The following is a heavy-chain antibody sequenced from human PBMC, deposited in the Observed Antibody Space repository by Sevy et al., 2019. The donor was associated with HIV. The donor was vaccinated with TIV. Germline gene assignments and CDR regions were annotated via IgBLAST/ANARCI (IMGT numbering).Heavy chain of an antibody. Sequence: SETLSLTCTVSGGSISSSSYYWGWIRQPPGKGLEWIGSIYYSGSTYYNPSLKSRVTISVDTSKNQFSLKLSSVTAADTAVYYCERIVVVPAAIPVYYMDVWGKGTTVTVSS. D-gene: IGHD2-2*02. CDR3: ERIVVVPAAIPVYYMDV. CDR2: IYYSGST. CDR1: GGSISSSSYY. J-gene: IGHJ6*03. V-gene: IGHV4-39*01.